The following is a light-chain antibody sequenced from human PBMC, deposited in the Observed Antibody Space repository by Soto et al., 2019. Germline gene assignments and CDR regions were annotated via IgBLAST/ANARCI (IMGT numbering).Light chain of an antibody. J-gene: IGKJ1*01. CDR2: GAS. V-gene: IGKV3-20*01. CDR3: QQYMSSVT. CDR1: QSVDTSF. Sequence: EIVLTQSPGSLSLSPGQRATLSCRASQSVDTSFFSWYQKKPGQATRLLIYGASKRATGIPDRFSGSGSGKDFIIIIRRLEPEDYAMYYCQQYMSSVTFGQGTKVEIK.